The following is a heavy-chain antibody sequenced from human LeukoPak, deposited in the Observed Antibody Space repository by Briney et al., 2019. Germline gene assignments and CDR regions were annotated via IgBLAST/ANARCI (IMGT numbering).Heavy chain of an antibody. Sequence: GGSLRLSCAASGFTFSSYAMHWVRQAPGKGLEWVAVISYDGSNKYYADSVKGRFTISRDNSKNTLYLQMNSLRAEDTAVYYCAKDGGPGIAVAAEGYNVWGQGTMVTVSS. D-gene: IGHD6-19*01. V-gene: IGHV3-30-3*01. CDR3: AKDGGPGIAVAAEGYNV. CDR1: GFTFSSYA. J-gene: IGHJ3*01. CDR2: ISYDGSNK.